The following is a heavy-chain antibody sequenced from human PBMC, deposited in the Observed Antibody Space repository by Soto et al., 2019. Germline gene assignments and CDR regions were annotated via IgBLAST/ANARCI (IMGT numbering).Heavy chain of an antibody. CDR1: GGSISSSNW. Sequence: PSETLSLTCAVSGGSISSSNWWSWVRQPPGKGLEWIGEIYHSGSTNYNPSLKSRVTISVDKSKNQFSLKLSSVTAADTAVYYCARGRGYSYGYLYSWGQGTLVTVSS. J-gene: IGHJ4*02. D-gene: IGHD5-18*01. CDR2: IYHSGST. CDR3: ARGRGYSYGYLYS. V-gene: IGHV4-4*02.